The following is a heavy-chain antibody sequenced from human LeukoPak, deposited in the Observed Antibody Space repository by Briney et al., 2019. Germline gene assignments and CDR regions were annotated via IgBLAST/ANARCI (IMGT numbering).Heavy chain of an antibody. CDR2: ISKDGNSR. J-gene: IGHJ4*02. D-gene: IGHD1-26*01. CDR3: ARVMRSGSPFDY. CDR1: GFTFSDYY. Sequence: GGSLRLSCAASGFTFSDYYMSWIRQAPGKGLEWVSYISKDGNSRNYADSVKGRFTISRDNAKNSLYLQMNSLRAEDTAVYYCARVMRSGSPFDYWGQGTLVTVSS. V-gene: IGHV3-11*01.